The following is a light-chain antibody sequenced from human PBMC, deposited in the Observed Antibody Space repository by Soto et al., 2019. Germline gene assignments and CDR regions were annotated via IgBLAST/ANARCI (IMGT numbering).Light chain of an antibody. Sequence: DIQMTQSPFTLSASVGDRVTISCRASQSISSWLAWYQQKPGKAPKLLIYKASSLESGVPSTFSGCGSGTEFTLTISSLQPDDFATYYCQQYNSYSLTFGVGTKVDIK. V-gene: IGKV1-5*03. J-gene: IGKJ4*01. CDR1: QSISSW. CDR3: QQYNSYSLT. CDR2: KAS.